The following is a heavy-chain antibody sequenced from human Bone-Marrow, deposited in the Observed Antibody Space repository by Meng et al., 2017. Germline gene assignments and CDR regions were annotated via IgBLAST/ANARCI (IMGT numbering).Heavy chain of an antibody. D-gene: IGHD6-13*01. Sequence: QMQRWQSGAGVKQPGASVRVSCKASGYTFTGYYIHWVRQAPGQGLEWLGRIDCNNGGAIYAQKFQDRVTMTRDTSITTAHLDLSRLTSDDTAVYYCARDAGRAAGPRWGQGTLVTVFS. CDR1: GYTFTGYY. CDR2: IDCNNGGA. V-gene: IGHV1-2*06. J-gene: IGHJ4*02. CDR3: ARDAGRAAGPR.